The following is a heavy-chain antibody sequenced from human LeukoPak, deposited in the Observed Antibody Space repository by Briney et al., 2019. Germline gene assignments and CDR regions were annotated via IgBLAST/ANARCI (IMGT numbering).Heavy chain of an antibody. CDR2: IHPADSET. D-gene: IGHD5-12*01. CDR1: GHDFTTYW. CDR3: ARRGYSGYSLLDS. Sequence: GESLKISCRSSGHDFTTYWIAWVRQLPGQGLEWMGIIHPADSETRYSPSFQGQVIISADNSISTAYLQWSSLKASDTAMYYCARRGYSGYSLLDSWGQGTLVTVSS. V-gene: IGHV5-51*01. J-gene: IGHJ4*02.